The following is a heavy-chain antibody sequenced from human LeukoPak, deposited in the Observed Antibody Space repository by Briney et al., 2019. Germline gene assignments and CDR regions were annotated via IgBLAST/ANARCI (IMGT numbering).Heavy chain of an antibody. J-gene: IGHJ4*02. Sequence: SVKVSCKASGGTFSSYAISWVRQAPGQGLEWMGGVIPIFGTANYAQKFQGRVTITADKSTSTAYMELSSLRSEDTAVYYCAQGGYYDSSGRYYFDYWGQGTLVTVSS. D-gene: IGHD3-22*01. CDR1: GGTFSSYA. CDR2: VIPIFGTA. V-gene: IGHV1-69*06. CDR3: AQGGYYDSSGRYYFDY.